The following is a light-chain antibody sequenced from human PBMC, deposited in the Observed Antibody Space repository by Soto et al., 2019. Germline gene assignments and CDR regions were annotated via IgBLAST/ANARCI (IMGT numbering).Light chain of an antibody. CDR3: QQSYSTPQNT. CDR2: AAS. V-gene: IGKV1-39*01. Sequence: DIPMTQSPSSLSASVGDRVTITCRASQSISWYLNWYQQKPGKAPKLLIYAASSLQSGVPSRFSSSGSGTDFTLTISSLQPEDFATYYCQQSYSTPQNTFGQGTKLEIK. CDR1: QSISWY. J-gene: IGKJ2*01.